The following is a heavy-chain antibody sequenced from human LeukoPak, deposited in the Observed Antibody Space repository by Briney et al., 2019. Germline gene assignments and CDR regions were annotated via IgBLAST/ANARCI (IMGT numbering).Heavy chain of an antibody. D-gene: IGHD3-22*01. CDR2: INPNSGGT. CDR3: ARSRGYYYDSSGYSDY. V-gene: IGHV1-2*02. J-gene: IGHJ4*02. Sequence: ASVKVSSEPSVYTFTAYYMHWVPQAPGQGRECMGWINPNSGGTNYTQKFQGRVTMTRDTSISTAYMELSRLRSDDAAVYSCARSRGYYYDSSGYSDYWGQGTLVTVSS. CDR1: VYTFTAYY.